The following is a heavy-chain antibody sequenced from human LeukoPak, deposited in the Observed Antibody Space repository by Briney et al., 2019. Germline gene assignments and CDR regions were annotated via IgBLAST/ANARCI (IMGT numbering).Heavy chain of an antibody. V-gene: IGHV3-15*01. CDR3: TRWAFGSGSYYRD. Sequence: GGSLRLSCAASAFIFSNAWMSWVRQAPGKGLEWVGRIKTKTDGGTADYAAPVKGGFTISRDDSKNTLHLQMNSLKTEDTAVYYCTRWAFGSGSYYRDWGQGTLVTVSS. J-gene: IGHJ4*02. CDR2: IKTKTDGGTA. D-gene: IGHD3-10*01. CDR1: AFIFSNAW.